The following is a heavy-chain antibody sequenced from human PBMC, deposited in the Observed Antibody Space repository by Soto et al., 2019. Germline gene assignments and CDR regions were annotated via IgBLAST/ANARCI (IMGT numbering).Heavy chain of an antibody. V-gene: IGHV3-23*01. CDR2: ISGSGGST. CDR3: AKKYDYSNSEGLDY. J-gene: IGHJ4*02. D-gene: IGHD4-4*01. Sequence: EVQLLESGGGLLQPGGSLRLSCAASGFTFSSYTMTWVRQAPGKGLEWVSAISGSGGSTYHADSVKGRFTISRDNSKNTLYLQMNSLRVEDTALYYCAKKYDYSNSEGLDYWGQGTLVTVSS. CDR1: GFTFSSYT.